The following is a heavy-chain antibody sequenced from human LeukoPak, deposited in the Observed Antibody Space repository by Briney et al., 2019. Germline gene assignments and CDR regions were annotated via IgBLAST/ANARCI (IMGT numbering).Heavy chain of an antibody. Sequence: SETLSLTCTVSGGSISSSSYYWGWIRQPPGTGLEWIGSIYYSGSTYYNPSLKSRVTISVDTSKNQFSLKLSSVTAADTAVYYCARRGDVVLRFGDPSCWFDPWGQGTLVTVSS. J-gene: IGHJ5*02. CDR2: IYYSGST. CDR3: ARRGDVVLRFGDPSCWFDP. V-gene: IGHV4-39*01. CDR1: GGSISSSSYY. D-gene: IGHD3-10*01.